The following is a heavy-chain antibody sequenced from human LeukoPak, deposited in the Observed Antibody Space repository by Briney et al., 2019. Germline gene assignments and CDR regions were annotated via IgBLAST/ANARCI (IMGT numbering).Heavy chain of an antibody. J-gene: IGHJ4*02. Sequence: GGSLRLSCAASGFTFSHYGMNWVRQAPGKGLECVSYISSGSSTIYYADSVKGRFTISRDNAKNLLYLQMNSLRAEDTAVYYCARDYYDSSGDYWGQGTLVTVSS. V-gene: IGHV3-48*01. CDR1: GFTFSHYG. CDR2: ISSGSSTI. CDR3: ARDYYDSSGDY. D-gene: IGHD3-22*01.